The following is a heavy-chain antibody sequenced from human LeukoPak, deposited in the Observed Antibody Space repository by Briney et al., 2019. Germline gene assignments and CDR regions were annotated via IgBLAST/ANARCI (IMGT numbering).Heavy chain of an antibody. D-gene: IGHD3-3*01. CDR1: GGSISSGGYY. Sequence: SETLSLTCTVSGGSISSGGYYWSWIRQHPGKGLEWIGYIYYSGSTYYNPSLKSRVTISVDTSKNQFSLKLSSVTAADTAVYYCARAGAPGYDFWSGYLSAYYYYYYMDVWGKGTTVTVSS. CDR3: ARAGAPGYDFWSGYLSAYYYYYYMDV. CDR2: IYYSGST. J-gene: IGHJ6*03. V-gene: IGHV4-31*03.